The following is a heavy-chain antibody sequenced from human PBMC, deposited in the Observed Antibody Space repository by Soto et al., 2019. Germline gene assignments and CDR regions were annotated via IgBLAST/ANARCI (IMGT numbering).Heavy chain of an antibody. D-gene: IGHD3-22*01. Sequence: WGSLRLSCAASGFIFSSYWMHWVRQAPGKGLEWVSAISGSGGSTYYADSVKGRFTISRDNSKNTLYLQMNSLRAEDTAVYYCARVSRHYYDSREFDYWGQGTLVTVSS. J-gene: IGHJ4*02. CDR1: GFIFSSYW. CDR3: ARVSRHYYDSREFDY. V-gene: IGHV3-23*01. CDR2: ISGSGGST.